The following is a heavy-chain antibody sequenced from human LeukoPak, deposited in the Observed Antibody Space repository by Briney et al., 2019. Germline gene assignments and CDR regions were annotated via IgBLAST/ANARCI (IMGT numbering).Heavy chain of an antibody. V-gene: IGHV3-33*06. D-gene: IGHD2-21*02. CDR2: IWYDGSNK. CDR3: AKDGYCGGDCYSYFDY. Sequence: GGSLRLSCAASGFTFSSYGMHWVRQAPGKGLEWVAVIWYDGSNKYYADSVKGRFTIFRDNSKNTLYLQMNSLRAEDTAVYYCAKDGYCGGDCYSYFDYWGQGTLVTVSS. CDR1: GFTFSSYG. J-gene: IGHJ4*02.